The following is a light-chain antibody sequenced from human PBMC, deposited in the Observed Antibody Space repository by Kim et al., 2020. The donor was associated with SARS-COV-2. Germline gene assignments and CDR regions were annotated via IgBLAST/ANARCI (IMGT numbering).Light chain of an antibody. V-gene: IGKV2-30*01. CDR2: RVS. CDR1: QSLVYSDGNTY. J-gene: IGKJ2*01. CDR3: MQGSHWPYT. Sequence: QPASSSCTSSQSLVYSDGNTYLNWFQQRPGQSPRRLIYRVSNRDSGVPDRFSGSVSGAVFTLKISSVEVEDIGLYLCMQGSHWPYTFGQGTKLEI.